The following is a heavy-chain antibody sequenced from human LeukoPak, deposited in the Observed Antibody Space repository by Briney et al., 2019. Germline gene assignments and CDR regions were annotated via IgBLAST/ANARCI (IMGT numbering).Heavy chain of an antibody. V-gene: IGHV3-48*01. D-gene: IGHD5-12*01. CDR1: GFTFSSYS. Sequence: PGGSLKLSCAASGFTFSSYSMNWVRQAPGKGLEWVSYISSSSSTIYYADSVKGRFTISRDNAKNSLYLQMNSLRAEDTAVYYRASLDPWLDYWGQGTLVTVSS. CDR3: ASLDPWLDY. CDR2: ISSSSSTI. J-gene: IGHJ4*02.